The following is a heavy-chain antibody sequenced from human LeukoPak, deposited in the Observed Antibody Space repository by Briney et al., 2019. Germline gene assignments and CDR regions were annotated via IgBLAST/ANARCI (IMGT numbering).Heavy chain of an antibody. CDR2: ISSSGSTI. Sequence: PGGSLRLSCAASGFTFSDYYMSWIRQAPGRGLEWVSYISSSGSTIYYADSVKGRFTISRDNAKNSLYLQMNSLRAEDTAVYYCARGYCSSTSCYLLDPYFDYWGQGTLVTVSS. J-gene: IGHJ4*02. CDR3: ARGYCSSTSCYLLDPYFDY. V-gene: IGHV3-11*01. CDR1: GFTFSDYY. D-gene: IGHD2-2*01.